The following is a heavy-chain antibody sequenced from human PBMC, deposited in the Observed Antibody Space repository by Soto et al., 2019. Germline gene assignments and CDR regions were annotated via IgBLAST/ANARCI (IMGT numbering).Heavy chain of an antibody. J-gene: IGHJ4*02. CDR2: IYYSGST. D-gene: IGHD4-17*01. CDR1: GGSISSYY. CDR3: ARDYYGDYVFDY. Sequence: TLSLTCTVSGGSISSYYWSWIRQPPGKGLEWIGYIYYSGSTNYNPSLKSRVTISVDTSKNQFSLKLSSVTAADTAVYYCARDYYGDYVFDYWGQGTLVTVSS. V-gene: IGHV4-59*01.